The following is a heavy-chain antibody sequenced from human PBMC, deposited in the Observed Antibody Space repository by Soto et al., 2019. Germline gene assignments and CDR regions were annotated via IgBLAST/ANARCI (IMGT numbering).Heavy chain of an antibody. CDR2: FDPEDGET. D-gene: IGHD3-10*01. V-gene: IGHV1-24*01. CDR1: GYTLTELS. CDR3: ATATYDITMVRGVIIGAKNWFDP. J-gene: IGHJ5*02. Sequence: ASVKVSCKVSGYTLTELSMHWVRQAPGKGLEWMGSFDPEDGETIYAQKFQGRVTMTEDTSTDTAYMELSSLRSEDTAVYYCATATYDITMVRGVIIGAKNWFDPWGQGTLVTVSS.